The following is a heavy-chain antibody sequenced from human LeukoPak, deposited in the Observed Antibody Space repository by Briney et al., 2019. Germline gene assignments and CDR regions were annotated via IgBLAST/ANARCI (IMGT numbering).Heavy chain of an antibody. Sequence: SETLSLTCTVSGGSISSYYWSWIRQPPGKGLEWIGYIYYSGSTNYSPSLKSRVTISVDTSKNQFSLKLSSVTAADTAVYYCARASGYYYRFDYWGQGTLVTVSS. CDR1: GGSISSYY. CDR3: ARASGYYYRFDY. V-gene: IGHV4-59*01. D-gene: IGHD3-22*01. J-gene: IGHJ4*02. CDR2: IYYSGST.